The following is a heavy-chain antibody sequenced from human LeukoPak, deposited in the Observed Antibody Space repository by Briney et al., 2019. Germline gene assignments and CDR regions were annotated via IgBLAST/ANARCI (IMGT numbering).Heavy chain of an antibody. CDR3: AREGTVTTPGNYYYYHYMDV. J-gene: IGHJ6*03. CDR2: ISSSSSYI. D-gene: IGHD4-17*01. Sequence: GGSLRLSCAASGFTFSSYSMNWVRQAPGKGLEWVSSISSSSSYIYYADSVKGRFTISRDNAKNSLYLQMNSLRAEDTAVYYCAREGTVTTPGNYYYYHYMDVWGKGTTVTISS. V-gene: IGHV3-21*04. CDR1: GFTFSSYS.